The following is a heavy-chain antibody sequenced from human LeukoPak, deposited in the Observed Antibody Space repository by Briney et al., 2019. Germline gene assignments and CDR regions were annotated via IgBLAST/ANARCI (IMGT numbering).Heavy chain of an antibody. V-gene: IGHV4-59*01. D-gene: IGHD5-18*01. Sequence: SETLSLTCTVSGASISSYYWSWIRQPPGKGQEWMGYIYYSGNTNYNPSLKSRVTISIDTSKNQFSLKLNSLTAADTAVYYCAREGYSFGNDYWGQGTLVTVSS. J-gene: IGHJ4*02. CDR1: GASISSYY. CDR3: AREGYSFGNDY. CDR2: IYYSGNT.